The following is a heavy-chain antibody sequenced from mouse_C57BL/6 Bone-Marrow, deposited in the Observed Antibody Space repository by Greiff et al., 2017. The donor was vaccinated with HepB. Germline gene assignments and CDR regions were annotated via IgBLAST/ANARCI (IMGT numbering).Heavy chain of an antibody. CDR1: GYTFTSYW. CDR3: ARRITTVPLFAY. J-gene: IGHJ3*01. D-gene: IGHD1-1*01. CDR2: IHPNSGST. Sequence: LQPGAELVKPGASVKLSCTASGYTFTSYWMHWVKQRPGQGLEWIGMIHPNSGSTNYNEKFKSKATLTVDKSSSTAYMQLSSLTSEDSAVYYCARRITTVPLFAYWGQGTLVTVSA. V-gene: IGHV1-64*01.